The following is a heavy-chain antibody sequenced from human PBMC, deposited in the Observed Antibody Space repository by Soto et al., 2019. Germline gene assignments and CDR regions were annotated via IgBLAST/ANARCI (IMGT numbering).Heavy chain of an antibody. V-gene: IGHV1-18*01. J-gene: IGHJ6*03. D-gene: IGHD2-8*01. CDR3: ARDKGLGVNAPYYYYYYYMDV. Sequence: ASVKVSCKASGYTFTSYGISWVRQAPGQGLEWMGWISAYNGNTNYAQKLQGRVTMTTDTSTSTAYMELRSLRSDDTAVYYCARDKGLGVNAPYYYYYYYMDVWGKGTTVTVSS. CDR2: ISAYNGNT. CDR1: GYTFTSYG.